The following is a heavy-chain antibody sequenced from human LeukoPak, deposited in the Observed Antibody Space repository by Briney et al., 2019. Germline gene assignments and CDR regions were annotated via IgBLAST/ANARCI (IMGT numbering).Heavy chain of an antibody. CDR1: GFTFSSSA. D-gene: IGHD6-6*01. J-gene: IGHJ4*02. Sequence: GGSLRLSCAASGFTFSSSAMSWVRQAPGKGLEWVSAISNNGGYTYYADSVKGRFTISRDNSKNTLYLQMNSLRAEDTAVYYCANPPGIAARAPSHDYWGQGTLVTVSS. CDR2: ISNNGGYT. CDR3: ANPPGIAARAPSHDY. V-gene: IGHV3-23*01.